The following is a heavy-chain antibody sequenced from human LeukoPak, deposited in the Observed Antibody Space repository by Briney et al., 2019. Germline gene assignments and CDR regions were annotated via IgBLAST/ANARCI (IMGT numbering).Heavy chain of an antibody. CDR3: ARCGYYYDYVWGTHRGFDP. Sequence: ASVKVSCKASGYTFTSYGISWVRQAPGQGLDWMGRTSAYNGNTNYAQKLQGRVTMTTDTSTSTAYMELRSLRSDDTAVYYCARCGYYYDYVWGTHRGFDPWGQGTLVTVSS. CDR1: GYTFTSYG. J-gene: IGHJ5*02. CDR2: TSAYNGNT. D-gene: IGHD3-16*01. V-gene: IGHV1-18*01.